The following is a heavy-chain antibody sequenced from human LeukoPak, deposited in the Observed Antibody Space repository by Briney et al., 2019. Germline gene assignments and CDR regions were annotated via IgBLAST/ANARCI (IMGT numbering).Heavy chain of an antibody. CDR2: IIPILGIA. D-gene: IGHD6-19*01. V-gene: IGHV1-69*04. CDR1: GGTFSSYA. Sequence: SVKVSCKASGGTFSSYAISWVRQAPGQGLEWMGRIIPILGIANYAQKFQGRVTITADKSTSTAYMELSSLRSEDTAVYYCARDRIAVADGFDPWGQGTLVTVSS. J-gene: IGHJ5*02. CDR3: ARDRIAVADGFDP.